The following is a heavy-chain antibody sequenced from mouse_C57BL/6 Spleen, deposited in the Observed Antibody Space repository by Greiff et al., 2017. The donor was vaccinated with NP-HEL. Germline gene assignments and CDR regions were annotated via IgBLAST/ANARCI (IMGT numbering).Heavy chain of an antibody. CDR3: ARGLIATVDAMDY. J-gene: IGHJ4*01. CDR1: GFTFSDYG. D-gene: IGHD1-1*01. V-gene: IGHV5-17*01. Sequence: EVQVVESGGGLVKPGGSLKLSCAASGFTFSDYGMHWVRQAPEKGLEWVAYISSGSSTIYYADTVKGRFTISRDNAKNTLFLQMTSLRSEDTAMYYCARGLIATVDAMDYWGQGTSVTVSS. CDR2: ISSGSSTI.